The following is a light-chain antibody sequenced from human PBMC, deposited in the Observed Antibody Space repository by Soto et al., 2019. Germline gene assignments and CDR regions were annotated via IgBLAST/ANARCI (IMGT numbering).Light chain of an antibody. V-gene: IGKV1-39*01. CDR1: QSIGKH. CDR2: SVS. CDR3: QQGYSSAIT. J-gene: IGKJ5*01. Sequence: DIQMTQSPSSRSASVGDTVTITCRASQSIGKHLNWYQQKPGKAPKFLIYSVSSLQSGVPSRFSGSGSGTDFTLTINSLQPEDFATYYCQQGYSSAITFGQGTRLEIK.